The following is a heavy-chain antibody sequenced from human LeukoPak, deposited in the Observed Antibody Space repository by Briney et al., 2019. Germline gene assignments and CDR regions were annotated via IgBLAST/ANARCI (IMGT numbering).Heavy chain of an antibody. CDR2: IIPIFGTA. CDR1: GGTFSSYA. D-gene: IGHD3-10*01. V-gene: IGHV1-69*01. Sequence: ASVKVSCTASGGTFSSYAISWVRQAPGQGLEWMGGIIPIFGTANYAQKFQGRVTITADESTSTAYMELSSLRSEDTAVYYCARCAVSDYYGSGSYVPNWFDPWGQGTLVTVSS. CDR3: ARCAVSDYYGSGSYVPNWFDP. J-gene: IGHJ5*02.